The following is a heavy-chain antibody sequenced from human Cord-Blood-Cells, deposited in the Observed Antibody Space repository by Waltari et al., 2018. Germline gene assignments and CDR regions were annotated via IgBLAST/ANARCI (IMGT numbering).Heavy chain of an antibody. J-gene: IGHJ6*02. D-gene: IGHD1-26*01. CDR1: GFTVSSNY. V-gene: IGHV3-53*04. CDR2: IYSGGST. CDR3: ARDHGGSYYYYYGMDV. Sequence: EVQLVESGGGLVQPGGSLRLSCAASGFTVSSNYMSWVRQAPGKGLEWVSVIYSGGSTYYADSVKGRFTISRHNSKNTLYLQMNSLRAEDTAVYYCARDHGGSYYYYYGMDVWGQGTTVTVSS.